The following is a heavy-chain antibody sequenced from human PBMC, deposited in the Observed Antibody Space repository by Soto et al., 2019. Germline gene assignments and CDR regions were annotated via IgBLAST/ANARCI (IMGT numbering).Heavy chain of an antibody. D-gene: IGHD1-20*01. Sequence: PTLVNPTETLTLTCTFSGFSLTSPGMCVSWIRQSPGKALEWLALIERDDDDKYYSTSLKTRLTISKDTRKNQVVLTMANMEPADTATYYCARSIRGPRRFNGMDVWGQGTTVTVSS. CDR2: IERDDDDK. V-gene: IGHV2-70*13. CDR1: GFSLTSPGMC. CDR3: ARSIRGPRRFNGMDV. J-gene: IGHJ6*02.